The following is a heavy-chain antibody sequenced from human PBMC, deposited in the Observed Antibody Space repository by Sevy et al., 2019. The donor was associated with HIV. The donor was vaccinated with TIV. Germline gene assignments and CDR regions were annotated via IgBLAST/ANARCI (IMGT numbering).Heavy chain of an antibody. D-gene: IGHD3-9*01. V-gene: IGHV3-30*02. CDR3: PKLVVPAASNDDILTGYPDLRVNYGMDV. CDR1: GFTFSDYA. Sequence: GGSLRLSCAASGFTFSDYAIHWVRQAPGKGLEWVAFIWYDGSNNYYTDFVKGRFAISRDTSKNTLYLQMNSLRVEDTAVYYCPKLVVPAASNDDILTGYPDLRVNYGMDVWGQGTTVTVSS. J-gene: IGHJ6*02. CDR2: IWYDGSNN.